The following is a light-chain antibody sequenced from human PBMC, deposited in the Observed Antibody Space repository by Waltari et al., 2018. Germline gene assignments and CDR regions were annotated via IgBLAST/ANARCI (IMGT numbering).Light chain of an antibody. J-gene: IGLJ1*01. CDR2: EVS. V-gene: IGLV2-8*01. Sequence: QSALTQPPSASGSPGQSVTISCTGTSSDVGGYNYVSWYRHHPGKAPKPMIYEVSKRPSGVPDRFSGSKSGNTASLTVSGLQAEDEADYYCSSYAGSNNLGVFGTGTKVTVL. CDR1: SSDVGGYNY. CDR3: SSYAGSNNLGV.